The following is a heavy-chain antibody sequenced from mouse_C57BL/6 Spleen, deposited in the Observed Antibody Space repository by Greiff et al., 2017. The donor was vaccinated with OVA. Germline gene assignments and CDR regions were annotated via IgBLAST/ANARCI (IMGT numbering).Heavy chain of an antibody. V-gene: IGHV1-59*01. D-gene: IGHD3-2*02. J-gene: IGHJ3*01. CDR1: GYTFTSYW. CDR2: IDPSDSYT. Sequence: VQLQQPGAELVRPGTSVKLSCKASGYTFTSYWMHWVKQRPGQGLEWIGVIDPSDSYTNYNQKFKGKATLTVDTSSSTAYMQLSSLTSEDSAVYDCARGTAQAPWFAYWGQGTLVTVSA. CDR3: ARGTAQAPWFAY.